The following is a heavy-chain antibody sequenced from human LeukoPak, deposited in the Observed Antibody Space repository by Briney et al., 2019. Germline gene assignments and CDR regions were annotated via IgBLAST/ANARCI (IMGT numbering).Heavy chain of an antibody. J-gene: IGHJ6*02. D-gene: IGHD2-2*01. CDR2: INHSGST. CDR3: GTNAFPRYYYYYGMDV. CDR1: GGSFGGYY. V-gene: IGHV4-34*01. Sequence: SETLSLTCAVYGGSFGGYYWSWIRQPPGKGLEWIGEINHSGSTNYNPSLKSRVTISVDTSKNQFSLKLSSVTAADTAVYYCGTNAFPRYYYYYGMDVWGQGTTVTVSS.